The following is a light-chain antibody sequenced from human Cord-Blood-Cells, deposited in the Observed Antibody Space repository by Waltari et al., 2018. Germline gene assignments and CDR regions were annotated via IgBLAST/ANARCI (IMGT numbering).Light chain of an antibody. Sequence: QSALTQPASVSGSPGQSLTTSCTGTSSDVGSYNLVSWYQQHPGKAPKLMIYEGSKRPSGVSNRFSGSKSGNTASLTISGLQAEDEADYYCCSYAGSRVFGGGTKLTVL. CDR3: CSYAGSRV. CDR2: EGS. CDR1: SSDVGSYNL. J-gene: IGLJ3*02. V-gene: IGLV2-23*01.